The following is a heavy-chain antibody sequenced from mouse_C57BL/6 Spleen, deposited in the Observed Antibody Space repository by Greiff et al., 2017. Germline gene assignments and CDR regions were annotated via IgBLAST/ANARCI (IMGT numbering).Heavy chain of an antibody. CDR1: GYAFSSSW. Sequence: QVQLQQSGPELVKPGASVKISCKASGYAFSSSWMNWVKQRPGKGLEWIGRIYPGDGDTNYNGKFKGKATLTADKSSSTAYMQLSSLTSEDSAVYFCARSDPIGAMDYWGQGTSVTVSS. CDR2: IYPGDGDT. CDR3: ARSDPIGAMDY. V-gene: IGHV1-82*01. J-gene: IGHJ4*01.